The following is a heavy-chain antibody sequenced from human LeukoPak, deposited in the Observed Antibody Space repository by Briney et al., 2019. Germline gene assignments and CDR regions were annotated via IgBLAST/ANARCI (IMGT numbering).Heavy chain of an antibody. CDR3: ARDFPLTRCGGDCTDY. J-gene: IGHJ4*02. D-gene: IGHD2-21*02. CDR2: INPNSGGT. V-gene: IGHV1-2*06. Sequence: ASVTVSCKASGYSITGYYLHWVRQAPGQGLEWMGRINPNSGGTNSAQKFQGRITMTRDTSLSTAYMELRSLRSDDTAVYYCARDFPLTRCGGDCTDYWGQGTLVTVSS. CDR1: GYSITGYY.